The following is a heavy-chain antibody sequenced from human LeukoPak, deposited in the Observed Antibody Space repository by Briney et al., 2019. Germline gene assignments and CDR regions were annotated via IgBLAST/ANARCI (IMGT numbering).Heavy chain of an antibody. CDR1: GYTFTSYG. V-gene: IGHV1-46*01. CDR2: INPSGGST. D-gene: IGHD6-19*01. Sequence: GASVKVSCKASGYTFTSYGISWVRQAPGQGLEWMGIINPSGGSTSYAQKFQGRVTMTRDTSTSTVYMELSSLRSEDTAVYYCARDWNIAVAGPYWGQGTLVTVSS. CDR3: ARDWNIAVAGPY. J-gene: IGHJ4*02.